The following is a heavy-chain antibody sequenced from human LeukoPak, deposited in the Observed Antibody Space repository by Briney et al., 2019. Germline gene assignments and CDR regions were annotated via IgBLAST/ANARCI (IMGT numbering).Heavy chain of an antibody. CDR3: ARSKKWYYYDSSGRYPSVRFDC. D-gene: IGHD3-22*01. Sequence: SETLSLTCAVYGGSFSGYYWSWIRQPPGKGLEWIGEINHSGSTNYNPSLKSRVTISVDTSKNQFSLKLSSVTAADTAVYYCARSKKWYYYDSSGRYPSVRFDCWGQGTLVTVSS. CDR1: GGSFSGYY. J-gene: IGHJ4*02. V-gene: IGHV4-34*01. CDR2: INHSGST.